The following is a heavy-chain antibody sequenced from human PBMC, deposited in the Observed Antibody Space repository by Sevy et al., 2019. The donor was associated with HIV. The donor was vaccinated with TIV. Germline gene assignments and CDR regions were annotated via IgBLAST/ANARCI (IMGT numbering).Heavy chain of an antibody. CDR1: GGSFSGYY. D-gene: IGHD3-3*01. Sequence: SETLSLTCAVYGGSFSGYYWSWIRQPPGKGLEWIGEINHSGSTNYNPSLKSRVTISVETSKNQFSLRLSFVTAADTAVYYCARGPRITIFGVVIGYDYWGQGTLVTVSS. V-gene: IGHV4-34*01. J-gene: IGHJ4*02. CDR3: ARGPRITIFGVVIGYDY. CDR2: INHSGST.